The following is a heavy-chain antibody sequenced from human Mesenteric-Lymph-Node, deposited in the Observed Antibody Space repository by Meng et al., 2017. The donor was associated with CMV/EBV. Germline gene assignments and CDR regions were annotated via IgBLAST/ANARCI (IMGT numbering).Heavy chain of an antibody. J-gene: IGHJ4*02. Sequence: VKVSCRTSGYTFTAYWIQWVRQAPGQGLEWMGQINPNSGVTNYAQKFQGRVTMTRDTSISTVYMELSRLRSDDTALYYCARDIALDYWGQGTLVTVSS. CDR1: GYTFTAYW. V-gene: IGHV1-2*06. CDR2: INPNSGVT. CDR3: ARDIALDY. D-gene: IGHD6-13*01.